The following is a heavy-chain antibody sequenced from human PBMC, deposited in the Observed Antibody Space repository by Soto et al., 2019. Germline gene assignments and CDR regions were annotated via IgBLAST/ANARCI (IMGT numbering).Heavy chain of an antibody. J-gene: IGHJ4*02. V-gene: IGHV3-23*01. CDR3: AKDFLGYYDILTGYREYYFDY. CDR1: GFSFTSYA. Sequence: PGGSLRLYCAASGFSFTSYAMSWVRQAPGKGLEWVSAISGSGGSTYYADSVKGRFTISSDNSKNTLYLQMNSLRAEDTAVYYCAKDFLGYYDILTGYREYYFDYWGQGTLVTVSS. CDR2: ISGSGGST. D-gene: IGHD3-9*01.